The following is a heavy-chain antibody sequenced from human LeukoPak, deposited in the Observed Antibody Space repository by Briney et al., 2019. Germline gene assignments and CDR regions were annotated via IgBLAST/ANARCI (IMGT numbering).Heavy chain of an antibody. CDR1: GYTFTSYG. J-gene: IGHJ4*02. CDR3: ARDDILTGYYNGLGIDY. Sequence: ASVTVSCKASGYTFTSYGISWVRQAPGQGLEWMGWISAYNGDTNYAQKLQGRVTMTTDTSTSTAYMELRSLRSDDTAVYCCARDDILTGYYNGLGIDYWGQGTLVTVSS. CDR2: ISAYNGDT. D-gene: IGHD3-9*01. V-gene: IGHV1-18*01.